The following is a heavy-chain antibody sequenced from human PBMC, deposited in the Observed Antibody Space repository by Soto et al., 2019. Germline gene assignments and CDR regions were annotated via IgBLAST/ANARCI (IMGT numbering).Heavy chain of an antibody. CDR3: AKGGYNWNSYLHY. J-gene: IGHJ4*02. V-gene: IGHV3-9*01. CDR2: ISWNSGSI. Sequence: GGSLRLSCAAPGFTFDDYSIHWVRQLPGKGLEWVSGISWNSGSIDYADSVKGRFTISRDNAKNSLYLQMNSLRTEDTALYYCAKGGYNWNSYLHYWGQGTLVTAPQ. D-gene: IGHD1-7*01. CDR1: GFTFDDYS.